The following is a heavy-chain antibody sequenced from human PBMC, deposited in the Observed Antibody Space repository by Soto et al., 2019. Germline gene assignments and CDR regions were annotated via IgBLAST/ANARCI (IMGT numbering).Heavy chain of an antibody. D-gene: IGHD2-15*01. CDR1: GFTFSDYY. J-gene: IGHJ4*02. CDR3: ARGACSGGSCYRSGYFDY. Sequence: PGGSLRLSCAASGFTFSDYYMSWIRQAPGRGLEWVSYISSTARTIYYADSVEGRFTISRDNAKNSLYLQMNSLRAEDTAVYYCARGACSGGSCYRSGYFDYWGQGTLVTVSS. CDR2: ISSTARTI. V-gene: IGHV3-11*01.